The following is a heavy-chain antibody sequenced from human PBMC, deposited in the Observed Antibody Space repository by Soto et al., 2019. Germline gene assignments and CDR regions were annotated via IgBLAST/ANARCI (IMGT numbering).Heavy chain of an antibody. V-gene: IGHV1-46*01. CDR2: INPSGGST. CDR3: AREFNYDSSGYYRDETDY. D-gene: IGHD3-22*01. CDR1: GYTFTSYY. J-gene: IGHJ4*02. Sequence: ASVKVSCKASGYTFTSYYMHWVRQAPGQGLEWMGIINPSGGSTSYAQKFQGRVTMTRDTSTSTVYMELSSLRSEDTAVYYCAREFNYDSSGYYRDETDYWGQGTLVTVSS.